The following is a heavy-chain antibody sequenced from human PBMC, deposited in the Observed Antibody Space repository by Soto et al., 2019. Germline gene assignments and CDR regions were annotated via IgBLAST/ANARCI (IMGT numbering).Heavy chain of an antibody. Sequence: GGSLRLSCAASGFTFSSYGMHWVRQAPGKGLEWVAVISYDGSNKYYADSVKGRFTISRDNSKNTLYLQMNSLRAEDTAVYYCAKDRALVRGVIKPLDYYYGMDVWGQGTTVTAP. D-gene: IGHD3-10*01. CDR3: AKDRALVRGVIKPLDYYYGMDV. V-gene: IGHV3-30*18. CDR2: ISYDGSNK. J-gene: IGHJ6*02. CDR1: GFTFSSYG.